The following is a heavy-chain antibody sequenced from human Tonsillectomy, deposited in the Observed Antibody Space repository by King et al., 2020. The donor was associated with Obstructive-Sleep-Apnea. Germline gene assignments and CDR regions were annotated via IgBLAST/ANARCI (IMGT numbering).Heavy chain of an antibody. CDR3: ARDRGYSYGSHWFDP. CDR1: GDSISSSSYY. CDR2: VFYSGNT. V-gene: IGHV4-39*07. D-gene: IGHD5-18*01. J-gene: IGHJ5*02. Sequence: QLQESGPGLVKPPETLSLTCTVSGDSISSSSYYWGWIRQPPGKGLEWIGRVFYSGNTYYNPSLKSRVTISVETSKKQFSLKLSSVTAADTAVYYCARDRGYSYGSHWFDPWGQGTLVTVSS.